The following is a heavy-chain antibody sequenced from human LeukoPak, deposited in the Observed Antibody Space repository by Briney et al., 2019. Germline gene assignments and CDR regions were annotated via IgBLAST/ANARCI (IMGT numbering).Heavy chain of an antibody. CDR2: ISYDGSNK. D-gene: IGHD3-16*02. CDR3: ARDEVGVWGSYPH. J-gene: IGHJ4*02. CDR1: GFTFSSSS. V-gene: IGHV3-30-3*01. Sequence: GGSLRLSCAASGFTFSSSSMHWVRQAPGKGLEWVAVISYDGSNKYYPDSVKGRFTISRDNSKNTLYLQMNSLRAEDTAVYYCARDEVGVWGSYPHWGQGTLVTVSS.